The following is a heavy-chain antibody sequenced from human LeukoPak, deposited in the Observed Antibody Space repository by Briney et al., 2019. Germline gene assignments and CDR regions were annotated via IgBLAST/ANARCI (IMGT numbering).Heavy chain of an antibody. CDR2: INPNSGGT. D-gene: IGHD3-16*02. CDR1: GYTFTGYY. Sequence: ASVKVSCKASGYTFTGYYMHWVRQAPGQGLEWMGWINPNSGGTNYAQKFQGWVTMTRDTSISPAYMELSRLRSDDTAVYYCARELMITFGGVIVPRPSDAFDIWGQGTMVTVSS. V-gene: IGHV1-2*04. J-gene: IGHJ3*02. CDR3: ARELMITFGGVIVPRPSDAFDI.